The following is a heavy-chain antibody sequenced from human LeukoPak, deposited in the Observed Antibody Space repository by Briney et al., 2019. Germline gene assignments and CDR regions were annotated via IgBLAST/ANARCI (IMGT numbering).Heavy chain of an antibody. CDR1: GYTFTGYY. V-gene: IGHV1-2*02. Sequence: EASVKVSCKASGYTFTGYYMHWVRQAPGQGLEWMGWINPNSGGTNYAQKFQGRVTMTRDTSISTAYMELSRLRSDDTAVYYCARDWGPAAYVPSDYWGQGTLVTVSS. CDR3: ARDWGPAAYVPSDY. CDR2: INPNSGGT. J-gene: IGHJ4*02. D-gene: IGHD2-2*01.